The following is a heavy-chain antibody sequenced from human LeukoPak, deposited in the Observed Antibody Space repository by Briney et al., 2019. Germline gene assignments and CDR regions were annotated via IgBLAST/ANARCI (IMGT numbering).Heavy chain of an antibody. Sequence: ASVKVSCKASGYTFTGYSIYWVRQAPGQGLEWMGWINLKSGGTNYAQKFQARVTMTRETSISTAYMELSRLRSDDTAVYYCAREDSTGYSSLDHWGQGTLVTVSS. J-gene: IGHJ4*02. D-gene: IGHD3-22*01. CDR2: INLKSGGT. CDR1: GYTFTGYS. V-gene: IGHV1-2*02. CDR3: AREDSTGYSSLDH.